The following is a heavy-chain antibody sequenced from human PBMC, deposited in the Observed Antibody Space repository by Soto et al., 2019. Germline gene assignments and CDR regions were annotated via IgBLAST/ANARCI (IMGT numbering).Heavy chain of an antibody. J-gene: IGHJ6*02. D-gene: IGHD3-22*01. Sequence: QVQLVESGGGVVQPGRSLRLSCAASGFTFSSYAMHWVRQAPGKGLEWVAVISYDGSNKYYADSVKGRFTISRDNSKNTLYLKMNSLRAEDTAVYYCARDHKRSYYDSSGLYYYYGMDVWGQGTTVTVSS. CDR1: GFTFSSYA. CDR2: ISYDGSNK. CDR3: ARDHKRSYYDSSGLYYYYGMDV. V-gene: IGHV3-30-3*01.